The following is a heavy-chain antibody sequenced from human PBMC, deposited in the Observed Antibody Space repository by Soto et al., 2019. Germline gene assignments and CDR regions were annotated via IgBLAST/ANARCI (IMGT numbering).Heavy chain of an antibody. J-gene: IGHJ4*02. V-gene: IGHV4-59*01. D-gene: IGHD6-13*01. CDR1: GGSISSYY. CDR2: IYYSGST. CDR3: ARVPTAGNFDY. Sequence: PSETLSLTCSVSGGSISSYYWSWSRQPPGKGLEWIGYIYYSGSTNYNPSLKSRVTISVDTSKNQFSLKLSSVTAADTAVYYCARVPTAGNFDYWGQGTLVTVSS.